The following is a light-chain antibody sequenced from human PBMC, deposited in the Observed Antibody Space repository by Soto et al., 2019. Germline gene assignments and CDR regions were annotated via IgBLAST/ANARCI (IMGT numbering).Light chain of an antibody. V-gene: IGLV8-61*01. CDR2: STN. CDR1: SGSVSTDHY. CDR3: VLYMGLGISL. J-gene: IGLJ2*01. Sequence: QAVVTQEPSFSVSPGGTVTLTCGLSSGSVSTDHYPSWYQQTPGQAPRTLIYSTNSRSSGVPDRFSGSILGNKAALTITGAQADDESDYYCVLYMGLGISLFSGGTKVTVL.